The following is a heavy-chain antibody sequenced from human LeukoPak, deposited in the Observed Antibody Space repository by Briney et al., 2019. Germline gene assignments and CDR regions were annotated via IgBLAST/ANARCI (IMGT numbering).Heavy chain of an antibody. V-gene: IGHV1-2*02. CDR2: INPNSGGT. CDR3: ARVTRGYYDILTGSFGYFDY. D-gene: IGHD3-9*01. CDR1: GYTFTGYY. Sequence: ASVKVSRKASGYTFTGYYMHWVRQAPGQGLEWMGWINPNSGGTNYAQKFQGRVTMTRDTSISTAYMELSRLRSDDTAVYYCARVTRGYYDILTGSFGYFDYWGQGTLVTVSS. J-gene: IGHJ4*02.